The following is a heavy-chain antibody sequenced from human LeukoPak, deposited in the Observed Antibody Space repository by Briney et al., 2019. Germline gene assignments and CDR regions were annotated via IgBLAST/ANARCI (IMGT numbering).Heavy chain of an antibody. V-gene: IGHV3-30*02. CDR1: GFSFSTYG. J-gene: IGHJ4*02. CDR3: AKGEYSSSSQVFDY. CDR2: IRYDGSNK. Sequence: GGSLRLSCAASGFSFSTYGMHWVRQAPGKGLEWVAFIRYDGSNKFYADSVKGRFTISRDNSKNTLNLQMNSLRGEDTAVYYCAKGEYSSSSQVFDYWGQGTLVTVSS. D-gene: IGHD6-6*01.